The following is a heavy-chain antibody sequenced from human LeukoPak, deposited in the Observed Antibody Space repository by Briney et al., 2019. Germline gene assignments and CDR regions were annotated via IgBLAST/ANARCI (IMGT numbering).Heavy chain of an antibody. Sequence: GGSLRLSCAASGFTFSSYAMSWVRQAPGKGLEWVSAISGSGGSTYYADAVKGRFTISRDNSKNTLYLQMNSLRAEDTAVYYCAKAGSGYYYAGYWGQGTLVTVSS. D-gene: IGHD3-22*01. CDR1: GFTFSSYA. CDR2: ISGSGGST. J-gene: IGHJ4*02. V-gene: IGHV3-23*01. CDR3: AKAGSGYYYAGY.